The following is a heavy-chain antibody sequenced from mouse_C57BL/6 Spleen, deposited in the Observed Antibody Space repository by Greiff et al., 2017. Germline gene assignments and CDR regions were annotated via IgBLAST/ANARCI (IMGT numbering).Heavy chain of an antibody. CDR2: IHPSDSDT. Sequence: QVQLQQPGAELVKPGASVQVSYKASGYTFTSYWMHWVRQRPGQGLEWIGRIHPSDSDTNYNKKFKGKATLTVDKSSSTAYMQLSSLTSEDSAVYYCAIFHYYGSSLGYWGQGTTLTVSS. D-gene: IGHD1-1*01. CDR3: AIFHYYGSSLGY. CDR1: GYTFTSYW. V-gene: IGHV1-74*01. J-gene: IGHJ2*01.